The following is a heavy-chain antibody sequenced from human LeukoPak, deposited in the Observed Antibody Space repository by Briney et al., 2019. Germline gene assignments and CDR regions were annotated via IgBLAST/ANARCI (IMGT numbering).Heavy chain of an antibody. J-gene: IGHJ3*02. D-gene: IGHD1-7*01. CDR3: ARDELRTGAFNI. CDR1: GFTFSSYE. V-gene: IGHV3-48*03. Sequence: GGSLRLSCAASGFTFSSYEMNWVRQAPGKGLEWVSYISSSGGRIYYADSVKGRFTISRDNAKNSLYLQMNSLRAEDTALYYCARDELRTGAFNIWGQGTMVTVSS. CDR2: ISSSGGRI.